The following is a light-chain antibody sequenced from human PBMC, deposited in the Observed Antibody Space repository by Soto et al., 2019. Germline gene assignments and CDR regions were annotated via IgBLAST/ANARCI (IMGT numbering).Light chain of an antibody. Sequence: QSALTQPRSVSGSPGQSVTISCTGTSSDVGAYNYVSWYQQHPGKAPKVMISDVNRRPSGVPDRFSGSKSGNTASLTISGLQAEDEADYYCSSDAGSLHVFGAGTKLTVL. V-gene: IGLV2-11*01. CDR2: DVN. CDR1: SSDVGAYNY. CDR3: SSDAGSLHV. J-gene: IGLJ2*01.